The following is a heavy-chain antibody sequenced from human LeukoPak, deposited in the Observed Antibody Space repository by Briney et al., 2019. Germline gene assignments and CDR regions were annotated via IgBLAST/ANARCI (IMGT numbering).Heavy chain of an antibody. Sequence: GESLKISCEASGYSFTSYWIAWVRQMPGRGLEWMGIISPDDSEIRYSPSFRGQVTISADKSTSTAYLQWSRLKASDTAIYYCARHEGSGSYYSYWGQGTLVTVSS. D-gene: IGHD1-26*01. CDR2: ISPDDSEI. CDR3: ARHEGSGSYYSY. CDR1: GYSFTSYW. J-gene: IGHJ4*02. V-gene: IGHV5-51*01.